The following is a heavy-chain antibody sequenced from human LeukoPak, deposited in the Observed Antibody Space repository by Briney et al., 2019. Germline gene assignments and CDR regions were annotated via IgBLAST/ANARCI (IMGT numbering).Heavy chain of an antibody. J-gene: IGHJ5*02. V-gene: IGHV3-66*03. CDR2: IRGSGET. CDR1: GFSVSNYY. Sequence: GGCLRLSCAVSGFSVSNYYMRWVRQAPGKGLEWVSVIRGSGETFYTDCVKGRFTISTADSKNTVYLQMNSLRVEDTAEYFCARDRAATQDWVEFDPWGQGTLVTVPS. D-gene: IGHD3/OR15-3a*01. CDR3: ARDRAATQDWVEFDP.